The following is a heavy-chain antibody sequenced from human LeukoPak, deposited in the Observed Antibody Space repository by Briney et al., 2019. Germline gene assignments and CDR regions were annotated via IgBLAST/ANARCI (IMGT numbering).Heavy chain of an antibody. CDR1: GGSFSGYY. J-gene: IGHJ5*02. V-gene: IGHV4-34*01. CDR3: ARLTLWYVAQRRHNWFDP. D-gene: IGHD2-21*01. CDR2: INHSGST. Sequence: PSETLSLTCAVYGGSFSGYYWSWIRQPPGKGLEWIGEINHSGSTNYNPSLKSRVTISVDTSRNQFSLKLSSVTAADTAVYYCARLTLWYVAQRRHNWFDPWGQGTLVTVSS.